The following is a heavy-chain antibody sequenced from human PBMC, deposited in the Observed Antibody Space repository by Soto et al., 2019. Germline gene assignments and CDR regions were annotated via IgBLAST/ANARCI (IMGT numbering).Heavy chain of an antibody. D-gene: IGHD6-13*01. CDR1: GFTFSSYW. V-gene: IGHV3-7*01. J-gene: IGHJ3*02. CDR2: IKQDGSEK. CDR3: ARCIAAAGDAFDI. Sequence: GGSLRLSCAASGFTFSSYWMSWVRQAPGKGLEWVANIKQDGSEKYYVDSVKGRFTISRDNAKNSLYLQMNSLRAEDTAVYYCARCIAAAGDAFDIWGQGTMVTVSS.